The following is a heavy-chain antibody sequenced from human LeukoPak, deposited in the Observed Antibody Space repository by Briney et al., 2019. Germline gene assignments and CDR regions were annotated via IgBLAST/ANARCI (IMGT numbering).Heavy chain of an antibody. CDR3: ARSKVAGLIDY. J-gene: IGHJ4*02. V-gene: IGHV4-59*01. D-gene: IGHD6-19*01. CDR1: GGSISSYY. Sequence: SETLTLTCTVSGGSISSYYWSWIRQPPGKGLEWIGYIYYSGSTNYNPSLKSRVTISVDTSKNQFSLKLSSVTAADTAVYYCARSKVAGLIDYWGQGTLVTVSS. CDR2: IYYSGST.